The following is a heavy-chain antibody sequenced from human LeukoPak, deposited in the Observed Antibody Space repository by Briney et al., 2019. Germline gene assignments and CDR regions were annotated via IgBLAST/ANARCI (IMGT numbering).Heavy chain of an antibody. CDR1: GYTFTNYC. CDR2: ISAYTGNT. J-gene: IGHJ4*02. D-gene: IGHD3-22*01. Sequence: GASVKVSCKASGYTFTNYCISWVRQAPGQGLEWMGWISAYTGNTNYAQNFQGRVTMTTDTSTSTAFMELRSLRSDDTAVYYCARSGVGYFYDNTGYYPLDYWGQGTLVTVSS. V-gene: IGHV1-18*01. CDR3: ARSGVGYFYDNTGYYPLDY.